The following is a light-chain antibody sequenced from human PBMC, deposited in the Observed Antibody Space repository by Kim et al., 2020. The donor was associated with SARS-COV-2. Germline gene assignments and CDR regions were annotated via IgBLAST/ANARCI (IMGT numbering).Light chain of an antibody. V-gene: IGKV1-33*01. J-gene: IGKJ4*01. CDR3: QQYDNLPAT. CDR2: DAS. Sequence: DIQMTQSPSSLSASVGDRITITCQASQDISNYLNWYQQRPGKAPNVLIYDASNLETGVPSRFSGSGSGTDFTFTISSLQPEDIATYYCQQYDNLPATFGGGTKVDIK. CDR1: QDISNY.